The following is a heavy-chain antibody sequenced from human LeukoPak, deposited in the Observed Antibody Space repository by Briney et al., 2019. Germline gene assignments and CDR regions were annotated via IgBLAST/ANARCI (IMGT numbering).Heavy chain of an antibody. V-gene: IGHV4-59*08. CDR1: GGSISSYY. Sequence: SETLSLTCTVSGGSISSYYWSWIRQPPGKGLEWIGYIYYSGSTNYNPSLKSRVTISVDTSKNQFSLKLSSVTAADTAVYYCARVDYYGSGSSRYYYYMDVWGKGTTVTVSS. D-gene: IGHD3-10*01. J-gene: IGHJ6*03. CDR2: IYYSGST. CDR3: ARVDYYGSGSSRYYYYMDV.